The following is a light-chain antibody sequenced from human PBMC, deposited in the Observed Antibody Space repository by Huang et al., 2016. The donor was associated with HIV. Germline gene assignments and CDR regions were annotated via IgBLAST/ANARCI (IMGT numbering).Light chain of an antibody. CDR3: QQYNNWPWT. J-gene: IGKJ1*01. Sequence: EIVMTQSPVTLSVSPGERATLSCRATQSGSFDLAWYQQRGGQAPRLLIYGASTRATGIPARFSGSGSGTEFTLTISSLQSEDFAVYYCQQYNNWPWTFGQGTKVEIE. V-gene: IGKV3-15*01. CDR2: GAS. CDR1: QSGSFD.